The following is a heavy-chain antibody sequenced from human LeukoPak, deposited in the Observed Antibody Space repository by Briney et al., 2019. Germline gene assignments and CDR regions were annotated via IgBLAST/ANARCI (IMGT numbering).Heavy chain of an antibody. CDR2: IYYSGST. CDR1: GGTISSSSYY. J-gene: IGHJ4*02. Sequence: SETLSLTCTVSGGTISSSSYYWGWIRQPPGKGLEWIGSIYYSGSTYYNPSLKSRVTISVDTSKNQFSLKLSSVTAADTAVYYCAKDVGDGLLDYWGQGTLVTVSS. V-gene: IGHV4-39*07. CDR3: AKDVGDGLLDY. D-gene: IGHD5-24*01.